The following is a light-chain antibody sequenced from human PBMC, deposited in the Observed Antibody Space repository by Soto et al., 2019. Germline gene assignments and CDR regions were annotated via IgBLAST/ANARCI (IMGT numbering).Light chain of an antibody. J-gene: IGKJ2*03. V-gene: IGKV1-5*01. CDR2: DAS. Sequence: DIQMTQSPSTLSASVGDRVTITCRASQSVSSWLAWYQQKPGKAPKVLIYDASNLESGVPSRFSGSGSGTEFTLTITGLQPDDFAAYYCQHYYGPLYSFGQGTKLEV. CDR3: QHYYGPLYS. CDR1: QSVSSW.